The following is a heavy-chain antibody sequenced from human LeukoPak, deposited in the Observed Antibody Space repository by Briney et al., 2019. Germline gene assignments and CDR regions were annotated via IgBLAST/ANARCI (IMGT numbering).Heavy chain of an antibody. V-gene: IGHV4-59*08. CDR3: ATRGY. CDR2: IHYSGST. CDR1: GGSISSHF. Sequence: SETLSLTCTVSGGSISSHFWTWIRQPPGKGLEWIGYIHYSGSTNYNPSLKSRVSISVDTSKNRFSLKLTSVTAADTAVYYCATRGYWGQGTLVTVSS. J-gene: IGHJ4*02. D-gene: IGHD3-10*01.